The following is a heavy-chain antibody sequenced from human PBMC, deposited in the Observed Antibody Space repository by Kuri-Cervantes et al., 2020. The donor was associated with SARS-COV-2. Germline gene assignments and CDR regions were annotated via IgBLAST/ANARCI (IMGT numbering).Heavy chain of an antibody. J-gene: IGHJ6*03. V-gene: IGHV4-39*01. CDR3: ARAVTGVEHTVVLIATYYYHYYMDV. CDR1: SGSISSSSYY. Sequence: SETLSLTCTVSSGSISSSSYYWGWIRQPPGKGLEWIGSSHYSGSTNYNPSLKSRVTISVDTSKDQFSPRLSSVTAADAAVYYCARAVTGVEHTVVLIATYYYHYYMDVWGKGTTVTVSS. D-gene: IGHD2-21*01. CDR2: SHYSGST.